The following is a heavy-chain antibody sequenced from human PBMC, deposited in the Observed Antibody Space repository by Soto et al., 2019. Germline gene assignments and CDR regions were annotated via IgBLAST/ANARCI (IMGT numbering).Heavy chain of an antibody. CDR2: INHSGST. CDR1: GGSFSVYY. CDR3: ARALMVYAARYSYYGMDV. D-gene: IGHD2-8*01. J-gene: IGHJ6*02. Sequence: SETLSLTCAVYGGSFSVYYWSLIRQPPGKGLEWIGEINHSGSTNYNPSLKSRVTISVDTSKNQFSLKLSSVTAADTAVYYCARALMVYAARYSYYGMDVWGQGTTVAVSS. V-gene: IGHV4-34*01.